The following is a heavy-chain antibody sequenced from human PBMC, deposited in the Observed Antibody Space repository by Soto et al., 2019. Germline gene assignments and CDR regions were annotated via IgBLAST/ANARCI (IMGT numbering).Heavy chain of an antibody. D-gene: IGHD1-26*01. CDR1: GGSISSGGYY. CDR2: IYYSGST. V-gene: IGHV4-31*03. J-gene: IGHJ5*02. Sequence: PSETLSLTCTVSGGSISSGGYYWSWIRQHPGKGLEWIGYIYYSGSTYYNPSLKSRVTISVDTSKNQFSLKLSSVTAADTAVYYCARSPESSGSYYEEHWFDPWGQGTLVTVSS. CDR3: ARSPESSGSYYEEHWFDP.